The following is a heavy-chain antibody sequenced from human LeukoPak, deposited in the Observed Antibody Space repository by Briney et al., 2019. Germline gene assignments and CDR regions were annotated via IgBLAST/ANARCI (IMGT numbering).Heavy chain of an antibody. CDR2: IWYDGSNK. Sequence: GGSLKLSCVASGFTFSGSAMHWVRQAPGKGLEWVAVIWYDGSNKYYADSVKGRFTISRDNSKNTLYLQMNSLRAEDTAVYYCAKDAEGGYSYAQFDYWGQGTLVTVSS. V-gene: IGHV3-30*02. D-gene: IGHD5-18*01. CDR3: AKDAEGGYSYAQFDY. CDR1: GFTFSGSA. J-gene: IGHJ4*02.